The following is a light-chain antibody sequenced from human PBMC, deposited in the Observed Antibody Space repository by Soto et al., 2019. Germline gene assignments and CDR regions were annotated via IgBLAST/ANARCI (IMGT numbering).Light chain of an antibody. CDR2: KAS. J-gene: IGKJ1*01. Sequence: DIQMTQSPSTLSASVGDRVTITCRASQSISSWLAWYQQKPGKATKLLIYKASSLESGVPSRFSGSGSGTEFTLTISSLQPDDFETYYCLQYNNYPWTFGQGTKVEIK. V-gene: IGKV1-5*03. CDR1: QSISSW. CDR3: LQYNNYPWT.